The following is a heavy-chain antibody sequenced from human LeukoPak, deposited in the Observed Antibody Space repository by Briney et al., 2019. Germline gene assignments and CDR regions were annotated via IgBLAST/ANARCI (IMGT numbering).Heavy chain of an antibody. V-gene: IGHV3-48*03. CDR2: ISSSGSTI. D-gene: IGHD4-17*01. J-gene: IGHJ4*02. CDR3: ARDPYYGDYVV. CDR1: GFTFSSYE. Sequence: GGSLRLSCAASGFTFSSYEMNWVRQAPGKGLEWVSYISSSGSTIYYADSVKGRFTISRDNAKNSLYLQMDSLRAEDTAVYYCARDPYYGDYVVWGQGTLVTVSS.